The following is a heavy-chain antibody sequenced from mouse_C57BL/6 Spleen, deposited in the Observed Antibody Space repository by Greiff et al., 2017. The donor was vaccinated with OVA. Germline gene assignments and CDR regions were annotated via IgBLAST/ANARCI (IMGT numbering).Heavy chain of an antibody. Sequence: EVKLMESGGGLVQPGGSMKLSCAASGFTFSDAWMDWVRQSPEKGLEWVAEFRNKANNHATYYAESVKGRFTISRDDSKSSVYLQMNSLRAEDTGIYYCTRNDYDSGGFDYWGQGTPLTVSS. CDR2: FRNKANNHAT. CDR1: GFTFSDAW. V-gene: IGHV6-6*01. J-gene: IGHJ2*01. CDR3: TRNDYDSGGFDY. D-gene: IGHD2-4*01.